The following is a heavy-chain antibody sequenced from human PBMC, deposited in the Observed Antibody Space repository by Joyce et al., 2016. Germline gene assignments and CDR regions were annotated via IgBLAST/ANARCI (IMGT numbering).Heavy chain of an antibody. Sequence: EVQLVQSGAEVKKHGESLKISCQASGYTFTNYWIGWVRQVPGKGLEGMGITYAVDSDTKYSPSFRGQVTISVDKSLNTAYLQWSSLKASDSAIYFCARGISESLLYSYGWFPFWGQGTLVTVSS. D-gene: IGHD5-18*01. CDR3: ARGISESLLYSYGWFPF. J-gene: IGHJ5*01. CDR2: TYAVDSDT. V-gene: IGHV5-51*01. CDR1: GYTFTNYW.